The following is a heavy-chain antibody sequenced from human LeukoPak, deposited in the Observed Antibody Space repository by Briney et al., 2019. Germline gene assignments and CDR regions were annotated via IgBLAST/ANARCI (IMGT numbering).Heavy chain of an antibody. CDR1: GFTFSSYA. D-gene: IGHD3-22*01. CDR2: ISGSGGST. CDR3: AKDQCYDTRGYYLGAEFFQH. J-gene: IGHJ1*01. Sequence: PGGSLRLSCAASGFTFSSYAMSWVRQAPGKGLEWVSAISGSGGSTYYADSVKGRFTISRDHSKNPLYLQMNSRRTEDPAVYYCAKDQCYDTRGYYLGAEFFQHWGKGTLSPSPQ. V-gene: IGHV3-23*01.